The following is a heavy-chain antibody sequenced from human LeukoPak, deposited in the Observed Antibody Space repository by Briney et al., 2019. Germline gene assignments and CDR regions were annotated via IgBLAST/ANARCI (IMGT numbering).Heavy chain of an antibody. Sequence: ASVTVSCKASGYTFTGYYMHWVRQAPGQGLEWMGWINPNSGGTNYAQKFQGRVTMTRDTSISTAYVELSRLRSDDTAVYYCARVEIVVVPAAMSTTYYYYYYGMDVWGQGTTVTVSS. CDR1: GYTFTGYY. CDR2: INPNSGGT. CDR3: ARVEIVVVPAAMSTTYYYYYYGMDV. J-gene: IGHJ6*02. V-gene: IGHV1-2*02. D-gene: IGHD2-2*01.